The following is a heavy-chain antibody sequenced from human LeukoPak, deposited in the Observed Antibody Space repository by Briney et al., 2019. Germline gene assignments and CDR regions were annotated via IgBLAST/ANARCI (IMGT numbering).Heavy chain of an antibody. CDR3: AKDLEEQWLVRYFDY. D-gene: IGHD6-19*01. Sequence: GGSLRLSCAASGITFNGYSMNWVRQAPGKGLEWVSSISSSTSYMFYADSVKGRFTISRDNAKNSLYLQMNSLRAEDTAVYYCAKDLEEQWLVRYFDYWGQGTLVTVSS. CDR1: GITFNGYS. J-gene: IGHJ4*02. CDR2: ISSSTSYM. V-gene: IGHV3-21*04.